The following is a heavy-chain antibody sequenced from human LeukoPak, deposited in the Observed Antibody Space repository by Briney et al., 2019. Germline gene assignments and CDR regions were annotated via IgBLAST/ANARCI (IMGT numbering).Heavy chain of an antibody. V-gene: IGHV4-59*08. CDR3: ARLGIGVVPSAMLGDYYFDY. J-gene: IGHJ4*02. D-gene: IGHD2-2*01. CDR2: IYYSGST. CDR1: GGSISSYY. Sequence: PSETLSPTCTVSGGSISSYYWSWIRQPPGKGLEWIGYIYYSGSTKYNPSLKSRVTISVDTSKNQFSLKLTSVTAADTAVYYCARLGIGVVPSAMLGDYYFDYWGQGTLVTVSS.